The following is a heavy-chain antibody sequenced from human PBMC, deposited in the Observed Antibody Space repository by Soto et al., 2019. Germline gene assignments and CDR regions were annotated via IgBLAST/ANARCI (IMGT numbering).Heavy chain of an antibody. D-gene: IGHD3-3*01. J-gene: IGHJ6*02. V-gene: IGHV5-51*03. CDR1: GYSFTSYW. Sequence: GESLKISCKVSGYSFTSYWIGWVRQMPGKGLEWMGIIYPGDSDTRYSPSFQGQVTISADKSISTAYLQWSSLKASDTAMYYCAKYYSGFLSGPPKVGMDVWGQGITVTVSS. CDR2: IYPGDSDT. CDR3: AKYYSGFLSGPPKVGMDV.